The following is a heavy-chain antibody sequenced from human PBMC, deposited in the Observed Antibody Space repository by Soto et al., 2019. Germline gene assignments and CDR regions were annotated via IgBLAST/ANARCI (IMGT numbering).Heavy chain of an antibody. CDR1: GFSLSAYA. D-gene: IGHD2-21*01. Sequence: VHLLESGGGLVPPGGSLRLSCAASGFSLSAYAMTWVRQAPGKGLEWVSTVSERGSRTYYAASVKGRFTVSGDSSNNALYLHMNSLRAEDTARYYCAKTPTRGDCLSAPDSLGQGTLVTVSS. CDR3: AKTPTRGDCLSAPDS. J-gene: IGHJ4*02. V-gene: IGHV3-23*01. CDR2: VSERGSRT.